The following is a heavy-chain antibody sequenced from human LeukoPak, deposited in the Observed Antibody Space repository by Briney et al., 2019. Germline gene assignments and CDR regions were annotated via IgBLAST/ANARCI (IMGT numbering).Heavy chain of an antibody. CDR2: ISGSGVGT. D-gene: IGHD6-19*01. CDR1: GFTFTNYA. V-gene: IGHV3-23*01. J-gene: IGHJ4*02. Sequence: GGSLRLSCAASGFTFTNYAMSWVRQAPGKGLEWVSGISGSGVGTYYAAPVKGRFTISRDNSKNTLYLQMNSLRAEDTAVYYCAKTVAAYYFDYWGQGTLVTVSS. CDR3: AKTVAAYYFDY.